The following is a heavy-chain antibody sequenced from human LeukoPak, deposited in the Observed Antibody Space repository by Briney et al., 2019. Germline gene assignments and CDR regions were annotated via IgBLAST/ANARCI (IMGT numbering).Heavy chain of an antibody. D-gene: IGHD4-11*01. CDR2: IIPIFGTA. J-gene: IGHJ1*01. CDR3: AREPTMTTVTTGPSSEYFQH. CDR1: GGTFSSYA. V-gene: IGHV1-69*05. Sequence: SVKVSCKASGGTFSSYAISWVRQAPGQGLEWMGGIIPIFGTANYAQKFQGRVTITTDESTSTAYMELSSLRSGDTAVYYRAREPTMTTVTTGPSSEYFQHWGQGTLVTVSS.